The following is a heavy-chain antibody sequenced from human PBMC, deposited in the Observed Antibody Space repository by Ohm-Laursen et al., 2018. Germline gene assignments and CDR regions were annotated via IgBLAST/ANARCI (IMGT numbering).Heavy chain of an antibody. CDR1: GFTFSDRY. D-gene: IGHD5-18*01. CDR2: TRNKANSNTT. V-gene: IGHV3-72*01. CDR3: TTDSGYSFGSAYYFDY. J-gene: IGHJ4*02. Sequence: SLRLSCAASGFTFSDRYMDWLRQAPGKGLEWVGRTRNKANSNTTEYAASVKGRFIISRDDSKNSLYLQMNSLKTEDTAVYYCTTDSGYSFGSAYYFDYWGQGTLVTVSS.